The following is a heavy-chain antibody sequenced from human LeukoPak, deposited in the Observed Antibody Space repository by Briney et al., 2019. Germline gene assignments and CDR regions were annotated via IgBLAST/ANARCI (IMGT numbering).Heavy chain of an antibody. J-gene: IGHJ4*02. D-gene: IGHD4-23*01. Sequence: AGGSLRLSCAASGFTFSSYAMSWIRQPPGKGLEWIGYIYYSGSTNYNPSLKSRVTISVDTSKNQFSLKLSSVTAADTAVYYCARIEDYGGNSVNYWGQGTLVTVSS. CDR2: IYYSGST. CDR1: GFTFSSYA. V-gene: IGHV4-59*01. CDR3: ARIEDYGGNSVNY.